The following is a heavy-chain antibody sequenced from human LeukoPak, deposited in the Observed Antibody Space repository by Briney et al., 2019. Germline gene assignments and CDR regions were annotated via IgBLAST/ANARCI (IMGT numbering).Heavy chain of an antibody. CDR1: GYSISSGYY. D-gene: IGHD5-12*01. CDR3: AKDLVDIVATSWFDP. Sequence: PSETLSLTCTVSGYSISSGYYWGWIRQPPGKGLEWIGSIYHSGSTYYNPSLKSRVTISVDTSKNQFSLKLSSVTAADTAVYYCAKDLVDIVATSWFDPWGQGTLVTVSS. J-gene: IGHJ5*02. V-gene: IGHV4-38-2*02. CDR2: IYHSGST.